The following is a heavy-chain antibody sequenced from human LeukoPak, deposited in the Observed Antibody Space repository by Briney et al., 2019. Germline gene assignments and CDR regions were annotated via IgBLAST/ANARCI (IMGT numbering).Heavy chain of an antibody. D-gene: IGHD1-1*01. CDR1: GFTFSSYA. CDR3: ARVQWNDGYLNY. CDR2: IYSGGST. V-gene: IGHV3-53*01. Sequence: GRSLRLSCAASGFTFSSYAMHWVRQAPGKGLEWVSHIYSGGSTYYADSVKGRFTISRDNSKNTLYLQMNSLRAEDTAMYYCARVQWNDGYLNYWGQGTLVTVSS. J-gene: IGHJ4*02.